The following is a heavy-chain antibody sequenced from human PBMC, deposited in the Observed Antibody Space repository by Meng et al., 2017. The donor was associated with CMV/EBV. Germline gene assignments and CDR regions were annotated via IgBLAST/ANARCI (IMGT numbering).Heavy chain of an antibody. CDR3: ARDRPTRKSNPNIVVVPGGVDY. CDR2: ISSSGSTI. V-gene: IGHV3-11*01. J-gene: IGHJ4*02. Sequence: GESLKISYAASGFTFSDYYMSWIRQAPGKGLEWVSYISSSGSTIYYADSVKGRFTISRDNAKNSLYLQMNSLRAEDTAVYYCARDRPTRKSNPNIVVVPGGVDYWGQGTLVTVSS. D-gene: IGHD2-2*01. CDR1: GFTFSDYY.